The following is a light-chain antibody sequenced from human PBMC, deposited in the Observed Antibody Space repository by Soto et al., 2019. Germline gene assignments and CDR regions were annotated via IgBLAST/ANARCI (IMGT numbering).Light chain of an antibody. V-gene: IGLV1-51*02. J-gene: IGLJ3*02. CDR1: SSNIGNNY. CDR3: GTWDNTLSAHWV. CDR2: ENN. Sequence: QSVLTQPPSVSAAPGQKVTISCSGSSSNIGNNYVSWYQQLPGTAPKLLIYENNKRPSEIPDRFSGSKSGTSATLGITGLQTGDEADYYCGTWDNTLSAHWVFGGGTKVTVL.